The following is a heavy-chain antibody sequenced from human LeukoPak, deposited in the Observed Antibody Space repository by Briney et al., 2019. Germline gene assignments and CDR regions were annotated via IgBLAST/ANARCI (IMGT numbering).Heavy chain of an antibody. D-gene: IGHD6-13*01. V-gene: IGHV4-34*01. CDR3: ARWRVIAAAGIDY. CDR1: GGSFSGYY. Sequence: SETLSLTCAVYGGSFSGYYWSWIRQPPGKGLEWIGEINHSGSTNYNPSLKSRVTISVDTSKNQFSLTLSSVTAADTAVYYCARWRVIAAAGIDYWGQGTLVTVSS. CDR2: INHSGST. J-gene: IGHJ4*02.